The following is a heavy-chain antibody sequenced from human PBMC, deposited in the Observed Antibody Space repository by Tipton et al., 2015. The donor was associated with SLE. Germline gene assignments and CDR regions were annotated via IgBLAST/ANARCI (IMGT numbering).Heavy chain of an antibody. D-gene: IGHD3-10*01. Sequence: TLSLTCTVSGGSISSGGYYCSWIRQHPGKGLEWIGSIYYSGSTYYNPSLKSRVTISVDTSKNQFSLKLSSVTAADTAVYYCARDYYGSGTDWGQGTLVTVSS. CDR1: GGSISSGGYY. V-gene: IGHV4-39*07. CDR3: ARDYYGSGTD. CDR2: IYYSGST. J-gene: IGHJ4*02.